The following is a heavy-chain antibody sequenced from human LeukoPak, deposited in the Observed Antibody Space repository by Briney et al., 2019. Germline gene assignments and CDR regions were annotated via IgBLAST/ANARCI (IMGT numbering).Heavy chain of an antibody. D-gene: IGHD3/OR15-3a*01. V-gene: IGHV3-7*01. CDR1: GFTLRDYW. Sequence: PGGSLRLSCVASGFTLRDYWMSWVRQAPGKGLEWVANIKTDGSEKNYENSVKGRFTISRDNAKNSLYLQMDSLRVEDTAMYYCVRGGGSGDDFRSGFFDSWGQGSLVTVSS. J-gene: IGHJ4*02. CDR2: IKTDGSEK. CDR3: VRGGGSGDDFRSGFFDS.